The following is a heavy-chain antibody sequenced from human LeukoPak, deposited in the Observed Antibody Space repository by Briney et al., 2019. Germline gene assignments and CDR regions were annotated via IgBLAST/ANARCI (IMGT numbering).Heavy chain of an antibody. D-gene: IGHD2-2*01. V-gene: IGHV3-30*02. CDR2: IRYDGSDK. J-gene: IGHJ4*02. CDR3: AKASGQAGYCSSTSCHYTFDY. CDR1: GFTFSNYG. Sequence: QTGGSLRLSCAASGFTFSNYGMHWVRQAPGKGLEWVAFIRYDGSDKYYADSVKGRSTVSRDNSKNTLYLQMNSLRAEDTTVYYCAKASGQAGYCSSTSCHYTFDYWGQGTLVTVSS.